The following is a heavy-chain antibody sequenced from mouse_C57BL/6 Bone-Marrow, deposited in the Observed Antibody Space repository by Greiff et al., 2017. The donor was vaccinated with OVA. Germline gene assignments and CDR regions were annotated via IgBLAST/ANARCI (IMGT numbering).Heavy chain of an antibody. CDR1: GFNIKDDY. CDR2: IDPENGDT. J-gene: IGHJ3*01. V-gene: IGHV14-4*01. CDR3: TRVGPPFAY. D-gene: IGHD4-1*01. Sequence: EVQLQQSGAELVRPGASVKLSCTASGFNIKDDYMHWVKQRPEQGLEWIGWIDPENGDTEYASKFQGKATITSDTSSNTAYLQLSSLTSEDTAVYYCTRVGPPFAYWGQGTLVTVSA.